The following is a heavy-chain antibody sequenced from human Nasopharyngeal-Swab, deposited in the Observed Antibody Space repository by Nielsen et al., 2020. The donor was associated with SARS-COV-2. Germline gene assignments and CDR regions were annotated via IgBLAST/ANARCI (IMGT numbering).Heavy chain of an antibody. CDR2: INHSGST. V-gene: IGHV4-34*01. J-gene: IGHJ5*02. CDR3: ASAPPNYDILATPPPGWFDP. Sequence: GSLRLSCAVYGGSFSGYYWSWIRQPPGKGLEWIGEINHSGSTNYNPSLKSRVTISVDTSKNQFSLKLSSVTAADTAVYYCASAPPNYDILATPPPGWFDPWGQGTLVTVSS. CDR1: GGSFSGYY. D-gene: IGHD3-9*01.